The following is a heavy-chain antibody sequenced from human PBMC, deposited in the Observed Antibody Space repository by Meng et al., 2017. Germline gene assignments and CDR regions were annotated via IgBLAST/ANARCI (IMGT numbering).Heavy chain of an antibody. D-gene: IGHD3-22*01. V-gene: IGHV4-39*07. CDR2: IYYSGST. CDR1: GGSISSSSYY. CDR3: ARICYDSSGYSPYNWFDP. Sequence: QRPLQGSGPGLVKPSGPLSLPCTVSGGSISSSSYYWGWIRQPPGKGLEWIGSIYYSGSTYYNPSLKSRVTISVDTSKNQFSLKLSSVTAADTAVYYCARICYDSSGYSPYNWFDPWGQGTLVTVSS. J-gene: IGHJ5*02.